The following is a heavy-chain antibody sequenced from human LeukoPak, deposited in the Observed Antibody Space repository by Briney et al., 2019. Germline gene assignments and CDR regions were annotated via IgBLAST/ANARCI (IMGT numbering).Heavy chain of an antibody. CDR3: AKDPGVVPAHYFDY. D-gene: IGHD2-2*01. Sequence: RTGGSLRLSCAASGFTFSSYAMNWVRQAPGKGLEWVSGTGSTGVSTFYADSVKGRFTVSRDNSKNTLSLQMNSLRAEDMAVYYCAKDPGVVPAHYFDYWGQGTLVTVSS. V-gene: IGHV3-23*01. J-gene: IGHJ4*02. CDR2: TGSTGVST. CDR1: GFTFSSYA.